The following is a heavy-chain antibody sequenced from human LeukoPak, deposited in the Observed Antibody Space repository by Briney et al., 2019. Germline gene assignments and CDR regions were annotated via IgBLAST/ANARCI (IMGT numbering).Heavy chain of an antibody. Sequence: SETLSLTCTVSGGSISSYYWSWIRQPPGKGLEWIGYIYYSGSTNYNPSLKSRVTISVDTSKNQFSLKLNSVTPADTAVYYCARDRLLWFGELSYAFDIWGQGTMVTVSS. CDR2: IYYSGST. CDR3: ARDRLLWFGELSYAFDI. D-gene: IGHD3-10*01. CDR1: GGSISSYY. V-gene: IGHV4-59*01. J-gene: IGHJ3*02.